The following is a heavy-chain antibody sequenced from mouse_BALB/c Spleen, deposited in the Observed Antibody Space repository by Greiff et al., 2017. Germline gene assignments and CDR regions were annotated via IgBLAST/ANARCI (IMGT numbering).Heavy chain of an antibody. CDR3: ARGGQLGLRYAMDY. V-gene: IGHV1-18*01. Sequence: VQLQQSGPELVKPGASVKIPCKASGYTFTDYNMDWVKQSHGKSLEWIGDINPNNGGTIYNQKFKGKATLTVDKSSSTAYMELSSLTSEDSAVYYCARGGQLGLRYAMDYWGQGTSVTVSS. J-gene: IGHJ4*01. CDR2: INPNNGGT. CDR1: GYTFTDYN. D-gene: IGHD3-1*01.